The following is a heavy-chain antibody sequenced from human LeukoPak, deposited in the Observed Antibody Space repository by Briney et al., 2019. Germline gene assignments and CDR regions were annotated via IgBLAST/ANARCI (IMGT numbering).Heavy chain of an antibody. J-gene: IGHJ4*02. CDR3: AREEGSYGSYFDY. V-gene: IGHV3-33*01. D-gene: IGHD5-18*01. Sequence: PGGSLRLSCAASGFTFSSYGMHWVRQAPGKGLEWVAVIWYDGSNKYYADSVKGRFTISRDNSKNTLYLQMNSLRAEDTAVYYCAREEGSYGSYFDYWGQGTLVTVSS. CDR2: IWYDGSNK. CDR1: GFTFSSYG.